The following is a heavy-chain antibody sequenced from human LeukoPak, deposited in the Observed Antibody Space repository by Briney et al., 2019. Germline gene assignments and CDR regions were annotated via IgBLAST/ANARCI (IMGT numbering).Heavy chain of an antibody. CDR3: ARQVQDYDFWSGSPYYGMDV. D-gene: IGHD3-3*01. CDR2: IYPGDSDT. Sequence: GESLKISSKGSGYSFTSYWIGWVRQMPGKGLEWMGIIYPGDSDTRYSPSFQGQVTISADKSISTAYLQWSSLKASDTAMYYCARQVQDYDFWSGSPYYGMDVWGQGTTATVSS. J-gene: IGHJ6*02. V-gene: IGHV5-51*01. CDR1: GYSFTSYW.